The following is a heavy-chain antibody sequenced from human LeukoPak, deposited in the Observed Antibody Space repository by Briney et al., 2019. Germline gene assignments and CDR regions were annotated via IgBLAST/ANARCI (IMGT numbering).Heavy chain of an antibody. D-gene: IGHD1-1*01. CDR1: GFTFSSYG. CDR2: IRYDGSNK. V-gene: IGHV3-30*02. J-gene: IGHJ4*02. CDR3: ARANGKLVDY. Sequence: GGSLRLSCAASGFTFSSYGMHWVRQAPGKGLEWVAFIRYDGSNKYYADSVKGRFTISRDNSKNTLYLQMGSLRAEDMAVYYCARANGKLVDYWGQGTLVTVSS.